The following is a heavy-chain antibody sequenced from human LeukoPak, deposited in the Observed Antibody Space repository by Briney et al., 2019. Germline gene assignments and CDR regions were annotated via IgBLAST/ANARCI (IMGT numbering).Heavy chain of an antibody. J-gene: IGHJ5*02. CDR2: INPNSGGT. CDR3: AREGGIAAAGHNWFDP. Sequence: GASVKVSCKASGYTFTGYYMHWVRQAPGQGLEWMGWINPNSGGTNYAQKFQGRVTMTRDTSISTAYMELSRLRSDDTAVYYCAREGGIAAAGHNWFDPWGQGTLVTVSS. V-gene: IGHV1-2*02. CDR1: GYTFTGYY. D-gene: IGHD6-13*01.